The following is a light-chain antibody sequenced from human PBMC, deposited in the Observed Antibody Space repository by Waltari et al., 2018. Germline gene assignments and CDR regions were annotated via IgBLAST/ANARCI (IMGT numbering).Light chain of an antibody. CDR2: VNSDGSH. CDR1: TGHSSNV. CDR3: QTGGHGTWV. Sequence: QLVLTHSPSASASLGASAKLTCTLSTGHSSNVIARLQQQPEKGPRYLMKVNSDGSHRKGDEIPDRFSGSSSGAERYLTISNLQSEDEADYYCQTGGHGTWVFGGGTKLTVL. J-gene: IGLJ3*02. V-gene: IGLV4-69*01.